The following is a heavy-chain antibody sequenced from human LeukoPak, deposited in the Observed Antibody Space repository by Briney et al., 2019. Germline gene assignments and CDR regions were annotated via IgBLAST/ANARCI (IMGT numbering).Heavy chain of an antibody. CDR1: GGSISSGGYY. CDR3: ARGGIAARLYAFDI. CDR2: IHYSGST. D-gene: IGHD6-6*01. V-gene: IGHV4-31*03. J-gene: IGHJ3*02. Sequence: SQTLSLTCTVSGGSISSGGYYWSWIRQHPGKGLEWIGYIHYSGSTYYNPSLKSRVTISVDTSKNQFSLKPSSVTAADTAVYYCARGGIAARLYAFDIWGQGTMVTVSS.